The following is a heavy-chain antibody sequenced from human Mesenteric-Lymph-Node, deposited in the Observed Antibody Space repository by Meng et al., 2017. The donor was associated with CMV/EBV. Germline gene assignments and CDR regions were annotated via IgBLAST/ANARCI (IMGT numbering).Heavy chain of an antibody. Sequence: KTSGYTFADYYMHGVRQAPGRELEWMGWINPTSSGTDYAQKFQGRDTMTRDTSISTAYMELSRLRSDDTAVYYCARRAFLESPSRLDPWGQGTLVTVSS. J-gene: IGHJ5*02. D-gene: IGHD3-3*02. CDR1: GYTFADYY. CDR2: INPTSSGT. CDR3: ARRAFLESPSRLDP. V-gene: IGHV1-2*02.